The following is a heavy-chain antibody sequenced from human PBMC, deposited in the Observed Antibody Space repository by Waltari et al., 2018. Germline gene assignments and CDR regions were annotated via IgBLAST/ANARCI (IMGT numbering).Heavy chain of an antibody. CDR2: IKHDASES. Sequence: EVQLVESGGGLVQQGGSLRLSCAASGFSFSNSWMDWVRQAPGKGLEWVANIKHDASESNYVDSVKGGFTISRDNAKNLLYLQMNSLRAGDTAVYYCSVSLNYWGQGTLVTVSS. CDR1: GFSFSNSW. CDR3: SVSLNY. V-gene: IGHV3-7*01. J-gene: IGHJ4*02.